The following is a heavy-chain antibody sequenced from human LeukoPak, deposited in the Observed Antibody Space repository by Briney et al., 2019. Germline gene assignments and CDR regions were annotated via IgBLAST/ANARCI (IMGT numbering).Heavy chain of an antibody. CDR2: IYHSGST. J-gene: IGHJ1*01. CDR3: ARGDTMIVVVQGFQH. V-gene: IGHV4-4*02. D-gene: IGHD3-22*01. Sequence: SETLSLTCAVSGGSISSSNWWSWVRQPPGKGLEWIGEIYHSGSTNYNPSLKSRVTISVDKSKNQFSLKLSSVTAADTAVYYCARGDTMIVVVQGFQHWGQGTLVTVSS. CDR1: GGSISSSNW.